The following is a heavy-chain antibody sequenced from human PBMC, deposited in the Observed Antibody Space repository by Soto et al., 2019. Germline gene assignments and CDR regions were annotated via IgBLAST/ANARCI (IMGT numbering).Heavy chain of an antibody. J-gene: IGHJ5*02. CDR1: GWSFSGYY. CDR2: INHSGST. V-gene: IGHV4-34*01. Sequence: SETLSLTCAVYGWSFSGYYWSWIRQPPGKGLEWIGEINHSGSTNYNPSLKSRVTISVDTSKNQFSLKLSSVTAADTAVYYCARGRFFWSGYANWFDPWGQGTLVTVSS. D-gene: IGHD3-3*01. CDR3: ARGRFFWSGYANWFDP.